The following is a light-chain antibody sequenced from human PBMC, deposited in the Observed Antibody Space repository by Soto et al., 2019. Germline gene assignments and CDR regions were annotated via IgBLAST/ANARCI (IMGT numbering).Light chain of an antibody. Sequence: QSVLTQPPSVSEAPGQRVTISCTGSSSNIGAGYEAHWYQQVPGTAPKRLIYENNNRPSGVPDRFSGSKSGTSASLAITGLQAEDEAEYYCQSYDSSLSGYVFGTGTKLNVL. CDR1: SSNIGAGYE. V-gene: IGLV1-40*01. CDR3: QSYDSSLSGYV. J-gene: IGLJ1*01. CDR2: ENN.